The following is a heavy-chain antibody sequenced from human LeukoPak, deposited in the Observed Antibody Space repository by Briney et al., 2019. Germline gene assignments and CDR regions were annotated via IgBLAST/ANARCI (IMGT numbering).Heavy chain of an antibody. CDR1: GGSISSSNW. V-gene: IGHV4-4*02. CDR2: IYHSGST. Sequence: SETLPLTCAVSGGSISSSNWWSWVRQPPGKGLEWIGEIYHSGSTNYNPSLKSRVTISVDKSKNQFSLKLSSVTAADTAVYYCASPGIAVANAFGYWGQGTLVTVSS. CDR3: ASPGIAVANAFGY. D-gene: IGHD6-19*01. J-gene: IGHJ4*02.